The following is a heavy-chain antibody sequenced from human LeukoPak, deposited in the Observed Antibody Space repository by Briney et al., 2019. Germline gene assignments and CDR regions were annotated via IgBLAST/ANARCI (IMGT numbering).Heavy chain of an antibody. J-gene: IGHJ4*02. CDR3: ATNRGYSYVTFDY. CDR1: GGSISSSSYY. V-gene: IGHV4-39*01. Sequence: PSETLSLTCTVSGGSISSSSYYWGWIRQPPGKGLEWIGSIYYSGSTYYNPSLKSRVTMSVDTSKNQFSLKLSSVTAADTAVYYCATNRGYSYVTFDYWGQGTLVTVSS. D-gene: IGHD5-18*01. CDR2: IYYSGST.